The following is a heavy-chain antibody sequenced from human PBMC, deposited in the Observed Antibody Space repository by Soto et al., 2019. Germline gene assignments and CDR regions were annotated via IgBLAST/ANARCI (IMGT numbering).Heavy chain of an antibody. V-gene: IGHV3-30-3*01. J-gene: IGHJ4*02. D-gene: IGHD3-16*01. CDR3: ASNLNSPLGY. CDR2: ISYDGSNK. Sequence: PGGSLRLSCAASGFTFSSYAMHWVRQAPGKGLEWVAVISYDGSNKYYADSVKGRFTISRDNSKNTLYLQMNSLRAEDTAVYYCASNLNSPLGYWGQGTLVTVSS. CDR1: GFTFSSYA.